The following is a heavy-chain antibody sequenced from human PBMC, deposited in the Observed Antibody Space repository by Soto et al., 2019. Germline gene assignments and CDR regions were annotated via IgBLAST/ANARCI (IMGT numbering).Heavy chain of an antibody. CDR2: ISGGGDRT. CDR1: GFTFINYA. Sequence: EVQLLESGGGLVQPGGSLRLSCVGSGFTFINYAMNWVRQTPGKGQEWVSTISGGGDRTFDADTVKGRFTISRDNSKNTVNLQMNSLRADDTAVYYCARKVLGSTSRPDWWYFDLWGRGTLVTVSS. J-gene: IGHJ2*01. V-gene: IGHV3-23*01. CDR3: ARKVLGSTSRPDWWYFDL. D-gene: IGHD2-2*01.